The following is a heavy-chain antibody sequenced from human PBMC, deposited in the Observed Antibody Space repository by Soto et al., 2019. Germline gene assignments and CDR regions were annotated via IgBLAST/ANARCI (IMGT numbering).Heavy chain of an antibody. J-gene: IGHJ4*02. D-gene: IGHD3-3*01. V-gene: IGHV3-7*01. CDR3: ARAPGPSWSGPGYFDY. CDR2: IKQDGSEK. Sequence: GGSLRLSCAASGFTFSSYWMSWVRQAPGKGLEWVANIKQDGSEKYYVDSVKGRFTISRDNAKNSLYLQMNSLRAEDTAVYYCARAPGPSWSGPGYFDYWGQGTLVTVSS. CDR1: GFTFSSYW.